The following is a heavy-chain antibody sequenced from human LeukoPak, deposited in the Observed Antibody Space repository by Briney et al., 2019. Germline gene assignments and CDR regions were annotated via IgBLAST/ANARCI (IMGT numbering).Heavy chain of an antibody. Sequence: GGSLRLSCAASGFTFSSYGMHWVRQAPGKRLEWVAFIRYDGSNKYYADSVKGRFTISRDNSKNTLYLQMNSLRAEDTAVYYCAKALIAARPVDYWGQGTLVTVSS. CDR2: IRYDGSNK. J-gene: IGHJ4*02. CDR1: GFTFSSYG. CDR3: AKALIAARPVDY. D-gene: IGHD6-6*01. V-gene: IGHV3-30*02.